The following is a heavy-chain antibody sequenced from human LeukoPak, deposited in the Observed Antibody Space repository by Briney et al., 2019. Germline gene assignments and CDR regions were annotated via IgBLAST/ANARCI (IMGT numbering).Heavy chain of an antibody. CDR1: GFTFSGSA. CDR2: IRSKANSYAT. CDR3: TRLDDYVWGSYRSFDY. V-gene: IGHV3-73*01. D-gene: IGHD3-16*02. J-gene: IGHJ4*02. Sequence: GGSLRLSCAASGFTFSGSAMHWFRQASGKGLEWVGRIRSKANSYATAYAASVKGRFTISRDDSKNTAYLQMNSLKTEDTAVYYCTRLDDYVWGSYRSFDYWGQGTLVTVSS.